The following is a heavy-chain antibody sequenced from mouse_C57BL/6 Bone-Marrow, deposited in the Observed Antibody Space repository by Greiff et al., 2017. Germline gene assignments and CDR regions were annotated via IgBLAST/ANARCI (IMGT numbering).Heavy chain of an antibody. CDR3: ARSGSSNWYFDV. V-gene: IGHV1-39*01. CDR1: GYSFTDYN. Sequence: VQLQQSGPELVKPGASVKISCKASGYSFTDYNMNWVKQSNGKSLEWIGVINPKYGTTSYNQKFKGKATLTVDQSSSTAYMQLNSLTSKDSAVYFCARSGSSNWYFDVWGTGTTVTVSS. D-gene: IGHD1-1*01. J-gene: IGHJ1*03. CDR2: INPKYGTT.